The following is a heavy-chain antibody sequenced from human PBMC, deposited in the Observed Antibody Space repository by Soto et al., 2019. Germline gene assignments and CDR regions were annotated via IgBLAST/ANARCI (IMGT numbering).Heavy chain of an antibody. CDR2: IKSKADGGTT. CDR1: GFPFTNAW. D-gene: IGHD2-21*01. CDR3: TTVYSNSEHFFDH. J-gene: IGHJ4*02. Sequence: EVQLVESGGGLVKPGGSLRLSCAASGFPFTNAWMSWVRQAPGKGLEWVGHIKSKADGGTTYYAAPVKGRFTISRDDSKTPLYLQMNSLKTEDTAVYYCTTVYSNSEHFFDHWGQGTLVSVSS. V-gene: IGHV3-15*01.